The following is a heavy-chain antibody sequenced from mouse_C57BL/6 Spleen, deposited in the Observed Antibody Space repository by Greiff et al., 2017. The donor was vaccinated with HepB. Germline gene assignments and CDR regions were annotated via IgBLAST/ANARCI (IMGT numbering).Heavy chain of an antibody. J-gene: IGHJ3*01. V-gene: IGHV3-1*01. Sequence: EVKLVESGPGMVKPSQSLSLTCTVTGYSITSGYDWHWIRHFPGNKLEWMGYISYSGSTNYNPSLKSRISITHDTPKNHFFLKLNSVTTEDTATYYCARDYYGSSEVAWFAYWGQGTLVTVSA. CDR2: ISYSGST. CDR3: ARDYYGSSEVAWFAY. D-gene: IGHD1-1*01. CDR1: GYSITSGYD.